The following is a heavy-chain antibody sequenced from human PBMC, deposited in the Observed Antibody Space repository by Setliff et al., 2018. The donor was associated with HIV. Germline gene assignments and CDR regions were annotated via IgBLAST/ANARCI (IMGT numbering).Heavy chain of an antibody. CDR2: ISPYIGHT. J-gene: IGHJ6*02. Sequence: ASVKVSCKASGYTFTTYGISWVRQAPGHGLEWMGWISPYIGHTNYAQNFQGRVTMTIDTSTSTAYMELRGLRSDDTAVYFCARLGSGWSDSYYYAMDVWGRGTTVTVSS. CDR3: ARLGSGWSDSYYYAMDV. D-gene: IGHD6-19*01. V-gene: IGHV1-18*01. CDR1: GYTFTTYG.